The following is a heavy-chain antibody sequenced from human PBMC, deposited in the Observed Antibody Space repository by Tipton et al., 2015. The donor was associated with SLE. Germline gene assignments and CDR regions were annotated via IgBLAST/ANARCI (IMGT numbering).Heavy chain of an antibody. CDR2: IYYGGST. CDR3: ARCGGGYGMDV. CDR1: GGSISGSY. V-gene: IGHV4-59*01. Sequence: TLSLTCSVSGGSISGSYWSWIRQPPRKGLEWIGYIYYGGSTNYNPSLMSRVTISVDTSKNQFTLKLNSVTTADTAVYYCARCGGGYGMDVWGQGTTVTVSS. J-gene: IGHJ6*02. D-gene: IGHD2-21*01.